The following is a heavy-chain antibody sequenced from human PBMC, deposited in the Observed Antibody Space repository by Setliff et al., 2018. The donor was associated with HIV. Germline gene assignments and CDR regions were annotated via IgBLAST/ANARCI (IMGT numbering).Heavy chain of an antibody. Sequence: SVKVSCKASGYTFTDYYIHWVRQAPGGLEWMGGIIPIFGTANYAQKFQGRVTITADESASTAYMELSSLRPDDTAVYYCARDSKIAVAGGDYYYMDVWGKGTTVTVSS. CDR2: IIPIFGTA. CDR3: ARDSKIAVAGGDYYYMDV. CDR1: GYTFTDYY. J-gene: IGHJ6*03. D-gene: IGHD6-19*01. V-gene: IGHV1-69*13.